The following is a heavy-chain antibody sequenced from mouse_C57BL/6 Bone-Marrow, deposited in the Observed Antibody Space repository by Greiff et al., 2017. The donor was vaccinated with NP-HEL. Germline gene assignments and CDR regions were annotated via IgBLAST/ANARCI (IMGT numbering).Heavy chain of an antibody. Sequence: QVQLQQSGAELARPGASVKLSCKASGYTFTSYGISWVKQRTGQGLEWIGEIYPRSGNTYYNEKFKGKATLTADKSSSTAYMELRSLTSEDSAVYFWARDYYGSSGAWFAYGGQGTLVTVSA. CDR3: ARDYYGSSGAWFAY. CDR2: IYPRSGNT. J-gene: IGHJ3*01. CDR1: GYTFTSYG. D-gene: IGHD1-1*01. V-gene: IGHV1-81*01.